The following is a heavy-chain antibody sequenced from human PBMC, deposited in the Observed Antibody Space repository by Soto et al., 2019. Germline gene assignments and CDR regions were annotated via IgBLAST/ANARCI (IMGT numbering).Heavy chain of an antibody. CDR3: AKDHHPTLPVASDF. CDR2: ISNNGGRT. D-gene: IGHD6-19*01. Sequence: EVHLLESGGGLVQPGGSLRLSCAASGFTFSTYAMAWIRQAPGKGLEWVSGISNNGGRTYYAASVKGRFTISRDNSKKTLYLQMNSLSTEDTAIYYCAKDHHPTLPVASDFWGQATLVTVSS. J-gene: IGHJ4*02. V-gene: IGHV3-23*01. CDR1: GFTFSTYA.